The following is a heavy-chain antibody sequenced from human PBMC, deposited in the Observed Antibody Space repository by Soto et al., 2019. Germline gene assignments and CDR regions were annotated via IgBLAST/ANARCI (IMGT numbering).Heavy chain of an antibody. CDR2: INHSGDT. V-gene: IGHV4-34*01. CDR1: GGSFSGNY. J-gene: IGHJ6*02. Sequence: SETLSLTCAVYGGSFSGNYRSWIRQPPGKGLEWIGEINHSGDTNYNPSLKSRVTISVDTSKNQFSLKLTSVTAADTAVYYCASGRAVRGSSITTYYTCYLDVWGQGTTVTVSS. D-gene: IGHD3-10*01. CDR3: ASGRAVRGSSITTYYTCYLDV.